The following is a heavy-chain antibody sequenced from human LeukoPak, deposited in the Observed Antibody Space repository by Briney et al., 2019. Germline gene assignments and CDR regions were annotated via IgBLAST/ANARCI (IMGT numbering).Heavy chain of an antibody. J-gene: IGHJ6*03. CDR2: IYHSGST. D-gene: IGHD3-22*01. CDR3: ARVGGYYDSSGIYYYYYMDV. Sequence: SETLSLTCTVSGYSISSGYYWGWIRQPPGKGLEWIGSIYHSGSTYYNPSLKSRVTISVDTSKNQFSLKLSPVTAADTAVYYCARVGGYYDSSGIYYYYYMDVWGKGTTVTVSS. V-gene: IGHV4-38-2*02. CDR1: GYSISSGYY.